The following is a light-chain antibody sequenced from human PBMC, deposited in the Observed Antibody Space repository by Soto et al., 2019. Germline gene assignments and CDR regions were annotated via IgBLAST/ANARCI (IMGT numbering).Light chain of an antibody. CDR2: GAS. J-gene: IGKJ1*01. Sequence: EIVLTQSPATLSLSPGERATLSCRASQSIMNIFLAWYQHKPGQAPRVLIYGASRRATGIPDRFSGSGSGTDFTLTISRLEPEDFAVYYCQQYESSWTFGQGTKVE. CDR1: QSIMNIF. CDR3: QQYESSWT. V-gene: IGKV3-20*01.